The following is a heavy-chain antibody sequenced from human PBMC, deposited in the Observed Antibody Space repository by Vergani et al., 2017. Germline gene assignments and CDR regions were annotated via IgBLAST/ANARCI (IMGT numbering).Heavy chain of an antibody. CDR2: ISGSGGST. J-gene: IGHJ1*01. D-gene: IGHD3-3*01. Sequence: EVQLLESGGGLVQPGGSLRLSCAASGFTFSSYAMSWVRQAPGKGLEWVSAISGSGGSTNYADSVPGRFTIARDNSKNTLYLQMNNLRAEDTAVYYCAKVMTYYDCFGVRAEYFQHWGQGTLVTVSS. CDR1: GFTFSSYA. CDR3: AKVMTYYDCFGVRAEYFQH. V-gene: IGHV3-23*01.